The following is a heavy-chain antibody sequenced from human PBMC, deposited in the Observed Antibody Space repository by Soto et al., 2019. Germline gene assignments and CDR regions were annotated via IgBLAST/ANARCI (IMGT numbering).Heavy chain of an antibody. V-gene: IGHV1-69*13. Sequence: GASVKVSCKASGGTFSSYAISWVRQAPGQGLEWMGGIIPIFGTANYAQKFQGRVTITADESTSTAYMELSSLRSEDTAVYYCARVSYPSYGYPGGWFDPWGQGTLVTVSS. J-gene: IGHJ5*02. CDR2: IIPIFGTA. CDR1: GGTFSSYA. CDR3: ARVSYPSYGYPGGWFDP. D-gene: IGHD5-18*01.